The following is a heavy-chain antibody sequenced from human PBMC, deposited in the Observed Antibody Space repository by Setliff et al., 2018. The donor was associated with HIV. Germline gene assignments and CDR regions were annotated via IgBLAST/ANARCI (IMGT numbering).Heavy chain of an antibody. J-gene: IGHJ5*02. CDR3: ARARLQGIVTAVGPRDNCLDP. D-gene: IGHD1-26*01. CDR2: ISAYNGNT. Sequence: GASVKVSCKASGYTFSRYGISWVRQAPGQGLEWMGWISAYNGNTKFAQRFQGRVTMTTDTSTSTAYMELRSLSSDDTAVYYCARARLQGIVTAVGPRDNCLDPWGQGTRVTVSS. V-gene: IGHV1-18*01. CDR1: GYTFSRYG.